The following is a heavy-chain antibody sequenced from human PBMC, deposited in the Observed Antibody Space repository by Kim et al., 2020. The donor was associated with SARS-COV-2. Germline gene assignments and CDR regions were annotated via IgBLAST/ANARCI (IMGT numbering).Heavy chain of an antibody. J-gene: IGHJ4*02. V-gene: IGHV4-59*01. D-gene: IGHD6-6*01. CDR3: ARAYSSSSEFDY. Sequence: NYNPARKSRVTISVDTSKNQFSLKLSSVTAADTAVYYCARAYSSSSEFDYWGQGTLVTVSS.